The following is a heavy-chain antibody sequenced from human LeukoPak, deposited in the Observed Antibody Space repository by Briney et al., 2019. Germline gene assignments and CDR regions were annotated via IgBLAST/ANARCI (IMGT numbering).Heavy chain of an antibody. CDR2: VHPNTGGT. D-gene: IGHD2/OR15-2a*01. V-gene: IGHV1-2*02. CDR1: GYTFTDYY. CDR3: ARVTDAGLIGLGD. Sequence: ASVKVSCKASGYTFTDYYLHWVRQAPGQGLEWMGWVHPNTGGTNYEQKFQGRVTMTRDTSISAAYLELSRLRSDDTAVYYCARVTDAGLIGLGDWGQGTLVTVSS. J-gene: IGHJ4*02.